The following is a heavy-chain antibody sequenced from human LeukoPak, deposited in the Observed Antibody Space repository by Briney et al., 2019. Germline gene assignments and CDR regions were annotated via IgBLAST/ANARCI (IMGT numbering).Heavy chain of an antibody. CDR1: GYGVSSNSAT. Sequence: SQPLSLTCVISGYGVSSNSATWNWIRQSPSRGLEWMGRTYYRSKWYKYYAVSVKGRITINPDTSKNQFSLQLNSVTPEDTAVYYCARGPSYFQHWGQGTLVTVSS. CDR3: ARGPSYFQH. CDR2: TYYRSKWYK. V-gene: IGHV6-1*01. J-gene: IGHJ1*01.